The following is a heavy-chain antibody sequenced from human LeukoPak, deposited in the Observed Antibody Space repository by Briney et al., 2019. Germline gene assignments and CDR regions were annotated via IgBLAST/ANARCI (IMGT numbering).Heavy chain of an antibody. CDR2: ITSSGNYI. J-gene: IGHJ4*02. D-gene: IGHD6-19*01. CDR3: AREGYSSVWSGSFDY. V-gene: IGHV3-21*01. Sequence: GGSLRLSGAASGFTFSSDSMNWVRQAPGKGLEGVSSITSSGNYIYYTDSVKGRFTISRDNAKTSLYLQMNSLRAEDTAVYYCAREGYSSVWSGSFDYWGQGILVTVSS. CDR1: GFTFSSDS.